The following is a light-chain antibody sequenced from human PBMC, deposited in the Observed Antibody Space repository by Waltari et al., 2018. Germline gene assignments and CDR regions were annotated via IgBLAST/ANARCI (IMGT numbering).Light chain of an antibody. CDR3: QTWVNGTVI. CDR1: HLDSRY. J-gene: IGLJ2*01. V-gene: IGLV3-1*01. CDR2: QDS. Sequence: SYELTQPPSVSVSPGQTPPTTCSAAHLDSRYTCWYQQRAGQSLIMLIFQDSKRPSGIPERFSGSNSGNTAALTISGAQSMDEADYYCQTWVNGTVIFGGGTKVTVL.